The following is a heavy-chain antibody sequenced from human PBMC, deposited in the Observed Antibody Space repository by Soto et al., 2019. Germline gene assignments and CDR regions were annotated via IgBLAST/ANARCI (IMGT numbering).Heavy chain of an antibody. Sequence: GESLKISFKAYGYSFTNYWIDWVRQMPGKGLEWMGVIHPGDFHTKYSPSFKGQVTMSADKSIDTAYLQWSSLKASDTAMYYSVRHVSESHDFWTGYYNKYFYYALDVWGQGTTVTVSS. D-gene: IGHD3-3*01. CDR3: VRHVSESHDFWTGYYNKYFYYALDV. CDR1: GYSFTNYW. J-gene: IGHJ6*02. CDR2: IHPGDFHT. V-gene: IGHV5-51*01.